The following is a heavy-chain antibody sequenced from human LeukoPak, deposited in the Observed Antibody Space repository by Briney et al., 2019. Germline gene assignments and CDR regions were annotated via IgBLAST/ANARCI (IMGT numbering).Heavy chain of an antibody. CDR3: ARDRGGDYDHVWRTYRQTFLFDY. D-gene: IGHD3-16*02. CDR1: GYTFSRYG. CDR2: ISANNGNT. V-gene: IGHV1-18*01. J-gene: IGHJ4*02. Sequence: ASVKVSCKASGYTFSRYGISWVRQAPGQGPDWMGWISANNGNTDYAEKFQGRVTMTPDTSTRTTYMEMRGLISDDTAVYYCARDRGGDYDHVWRTYRQTFLFDYWGQGTLVTVSS.